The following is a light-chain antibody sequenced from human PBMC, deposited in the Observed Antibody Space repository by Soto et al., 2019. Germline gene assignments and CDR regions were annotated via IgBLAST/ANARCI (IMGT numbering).Light chain of an antibody. J-gene: IGKJ1*01. CDR2: AAS. CDR1: QGISNH. V-gene: IGKV1-27*01. Sequence: DIQMTQSPSSLSASVGDTVTITCRASQGISNHLAWYQQKPGQVPNLLIYAASTLQSGVPSRFSGSGSGTDFTLTISSLRPEDVATYYCQKYSNAPRTFGQGTKVEI. CDR3: QKYSNAPRT.